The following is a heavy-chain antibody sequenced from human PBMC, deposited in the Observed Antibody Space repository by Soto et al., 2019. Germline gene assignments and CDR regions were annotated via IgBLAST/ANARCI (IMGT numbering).Heavy chain of an antibody. J-gene: IGHJ4*02. CDR1: GFTFSSHG. CDR3: ARECDYGSGTKDFDY. Sequence: QVQLVESGGGVVQPGRSLRLSCAATGFTFSSHGMHWVRQAPGKGLGGWAVIWYDGSNKYYANSVKGRFTISRDNSKNTLYLQMNSLRAEDTAVYYCARECDYGSGTKDFDYWGQGTLVTVSS. D-gene: IGHD3-10*01. V-gene: IGHV3-33*01. CDR2: IWYDGSNK.